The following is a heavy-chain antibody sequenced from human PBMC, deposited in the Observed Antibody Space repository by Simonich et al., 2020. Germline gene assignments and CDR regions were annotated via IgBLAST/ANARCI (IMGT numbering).Heavy chain of an antibody. D-gene: IGHD2-15*01. V-gene: IGHV1-18*01. CDR3: ARASRGTWWYYYFDY. Sequence: QVQLVQSGAEVKKPGASVKVSCKASGYTFTSYGITWVRQAPGQGLEWMEWISAYNGNTNYDQKLQGRVTMTTDTSTSTAYMELRSRRSDDTAVYYCARASRGTWWYYYFDYWGQGTLVTVSS. CDR2: ISAYNGNT. CDR1: GYTFTSYG. J-gene: IGHJ4*02.